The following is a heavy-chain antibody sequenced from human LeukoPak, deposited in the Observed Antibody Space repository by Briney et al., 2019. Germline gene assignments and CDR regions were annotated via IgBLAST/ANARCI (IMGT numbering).Heavy chain of an antibody. CDR3: ARDLTNYYDGSGYYPLFGY. Sequence: SVKVSCKASGGTFSKYTISWVRQRPGQGLEWMGGITPLFGTANYAQKFQGRVTITADESASTAYMELSSLRSEDTAVYYCARDLTNYYDGSGYYPLFGYWGQGTLVTVSS. CDR2: ITPLFGTA. CDR1: GGTFSKYT. V-gene: IGHV1-69*13. J-gene: IGHJ4*02. D-gene: IGHD3-22*01.